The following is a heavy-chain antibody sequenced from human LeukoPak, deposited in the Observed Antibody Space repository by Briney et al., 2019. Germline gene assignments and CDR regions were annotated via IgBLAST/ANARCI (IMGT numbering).Heavy chain of an antibody. V-gene: IGHV3-66*03. CDR3: TRDRAGTQSWVEFDL. CDR1: GFPFSDYA. CDR2: IYTSGST. J-gene: IGHJ5*02. Sequence: PGGSLRLSCEASGFPFSDYAMTWVRQAPGKGLEWVSLIYTSGSTFYADSVMGRFTISRDNSKNTLFLQMNSLRAEDSAVYYCTRDRAGTQSWVEFDLWGQGTLVTVSS. D-gene: IGHD3-10*01.